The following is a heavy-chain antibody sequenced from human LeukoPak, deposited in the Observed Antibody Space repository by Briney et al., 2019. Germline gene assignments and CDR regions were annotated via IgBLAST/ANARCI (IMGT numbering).Heavy chain of an antibody. D-gene: IGHD3-22*01. CDR2: LSGSGGST. CDR3: ARGYYDSSGYREFDY. V-gene: IGHV3-23*01. J-gene: IGHJ4*02. Sequence: GGSLRLSCAASGFTFSSYAMSWVRQAPGKGLEWVSALSGSGGSTYYADSVKGRFTISRDNSKNTLYLQMKSLRAEDTAVYYCARGYYDSSGYREFDYWGQGTLVTVSS. CDR1: GFTFSSYA.